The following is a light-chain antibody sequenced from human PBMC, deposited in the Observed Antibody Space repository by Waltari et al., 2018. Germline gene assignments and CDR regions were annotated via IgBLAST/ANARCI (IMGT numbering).Light chain of an antibody. CDR1: SSDIGGYDY. CDR3: SSYTSSSTPVV. Sequence: QSALTQPASVSGSPGQSITISCTGTSSDIGGYDYVSWYQQHPGKAPKVMIYDVSNPPSGVSNRYSGSKSGNTASLTISGLQAEDEADYYCSSYTSSSTPVVFGGGTKLTVL. J-gene: IGLJ2*01. V-gene: IGLV2-14*03. CDR2: DVS.